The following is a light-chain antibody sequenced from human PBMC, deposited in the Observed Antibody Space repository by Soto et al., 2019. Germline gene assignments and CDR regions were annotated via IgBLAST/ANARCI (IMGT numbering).Light chain of an antibody. CDR1: QSVSSSF. V-gene: IGKV3-20*01. J-gene: IGKJ2*01. CDR3: QQYSSSPMYT. Sequence: EIVLTQSPGTLSLSPGERATLSCRASQSVSSSFLAWYQQKPGQAPRLVIHGASTRATGIPDRFSGSGSGTDFTLAISRLEPEYFAVYYCQQYSSSPMYTFGQGTKLEIK. CDR2: GAS.